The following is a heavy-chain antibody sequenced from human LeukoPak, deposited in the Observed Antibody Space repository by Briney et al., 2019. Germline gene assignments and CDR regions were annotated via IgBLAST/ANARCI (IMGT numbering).Heavy chain of an antibody. D-gene: IGHD2-8*01. CDR2: IRYNGSNK. V-gene: IGHV3-30*02. Sequence: GGSLRLSCIASGLTFSSYGMHWVRQAPGKGLEWVAFIRYNGSNKYYADSVKGRLTISRDNSKNTLYLQMNSLRAEDTAVYYCAKDPDCTSGICYTFFDYWGQGTLVTVSS. CDR3: AKDPDCTSGICYTFFDY. J-gene: IGHJ4*02. CDR1: GLTFSSYG.